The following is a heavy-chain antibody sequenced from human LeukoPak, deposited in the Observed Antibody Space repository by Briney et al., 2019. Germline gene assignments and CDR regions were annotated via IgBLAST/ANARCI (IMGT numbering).Heavy chain of an antibody. J-gene: IGHJ4*02. CDR3: AKDWGMGDQLLRIDY. Sequence: GGSLRLSCAASGFIVSDTYMNWVRQAPGKGLEWVSGISGSGVSTYYADSVKGRFTISRDNSKNTLFLQMNSLRAEDTAVYYCAKDWGMGDQLLRIDYWGQGTLVTVSS. CDR2: ISGSGVST. CDR1: GFIVSDTY. D-gene: IGHD2-2*01. V-gene: IGHV3-23*01.